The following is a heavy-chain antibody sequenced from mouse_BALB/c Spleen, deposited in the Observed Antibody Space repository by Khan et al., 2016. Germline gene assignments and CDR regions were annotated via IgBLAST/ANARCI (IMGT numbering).Heavy chain of an antibody. CDR3: ATNGTRENAMDY. Sequence: EVQLQESGPSLVKPSQTLSLTCSVTGDSITSDYWNWIRKFPGKKLEYMGYINYSGSTYYNPSLKSRISITRDTSKNQYYLQLNSVTTEDTATYYCATNGTRENAMDYWGQGTSVTVSS. J-gene: IGHJ4*01. D-gene: IGHD1-1*01. V-gene: IGHV3-8*02. CDR1: GDSITSDY. CDR2: INYSGST.